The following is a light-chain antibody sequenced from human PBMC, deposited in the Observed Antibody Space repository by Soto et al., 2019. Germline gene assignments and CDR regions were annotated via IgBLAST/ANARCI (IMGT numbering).Light chain of an antibody. V-gene: IGLV2-23*01. Sequence: QSALTQPASVSVSPGQSITISCTGTSSDVGSYNLVSWYQQHPGKAPKVMIYEDIKRPSGVSNRFSGSKSDNTASLTISGLQAEDEADYYCCSYADSSTYVFGTGTKLTVL. CDR1: SSDVGSYNL. CDR2: EDI. J-gene: IGLJ1*01. CDR3: CSYADSSTYV.